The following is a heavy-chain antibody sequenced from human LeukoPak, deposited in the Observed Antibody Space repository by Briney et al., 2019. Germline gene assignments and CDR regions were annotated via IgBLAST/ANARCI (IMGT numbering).Heavy chain of an antibody. CDR2: INHSGST. J-gene: IGHJ6*02. CDR3: ARSMTTVTAVYYYGMDV. Sequence: PSETLSLTCAVYGGSFSGYYWSWIRQPPGKGLEWIGEINHSGSTNYNPSLKSRVTISVDTSKNQFSLKLSSVTAADTAVYYCARSMTTVTAVYYYGMDVWGQGTTVTVSS. V-gene: IGHV4-34*01. D-gene: IGHD4-11*01. CDR1: GGSFSGYY.